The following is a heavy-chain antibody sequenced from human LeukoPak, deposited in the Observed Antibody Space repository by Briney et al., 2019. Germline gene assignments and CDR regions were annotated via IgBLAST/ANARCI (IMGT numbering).Heavy chain of an antibody. CDR1: GGSISSSSYY. J-gene: IGHJ4*02. D-gene: IGHD3-22*01. Sequence: KASETLSLTCTVSGGSISSSSYYWGWIRQPPGKGLEWIGSIYYSGSTYYNPSLKSRVTISVDTSKNQFSLKLSSVTAADTAVYYCARDNPLYDSSGYYENWGQGTLVTVSS. CDR3: ARDNPLYDSSGYYEN. CDR2: IYYSGST. V-gene: IGHV4-39*07.